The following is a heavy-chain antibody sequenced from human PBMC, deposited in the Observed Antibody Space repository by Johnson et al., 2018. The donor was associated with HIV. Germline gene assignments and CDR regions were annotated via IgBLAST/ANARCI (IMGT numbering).Heavy chain of an antibody. CDR2: ISSSGSTI. V-gene: IGHV3-11*04. Sequence: QVQLVESGGGLIQPGGSLRLSCAASGFTFTDYYMSWIRQAPGKGLEWVSYISSSGSTIFYADSVKGRFPISRDNAKNSLYLQMNSLRAEDTAVYYCARIPGSGWEHDAFDIWGQGTMVTVSS. D-gene: IGHD6-19*01. J-gene: IGHJ3*02. CDR1: GFTFTDYY. CDR3: ARIPGSGWEHDAFDI.